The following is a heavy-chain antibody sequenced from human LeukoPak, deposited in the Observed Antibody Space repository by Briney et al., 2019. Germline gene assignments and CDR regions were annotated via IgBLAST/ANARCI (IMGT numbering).Heavy chain of an antibody. D-gene: IGHD3-9*01. J-gene: IGHJ5*02. V-gene: IGHV4-31*03. Sequence: PSQTLSLTCTVSGGSISSGGYYWSWLRQHPGKGLEWIGYIYYSGSTYYNPSLKSRVTISVDTSKNQFSLKLSSVTAADTAVYYCAREATYCDILTGYSNWFDPWGQGTLVTVSS. CDR1: GGSISSGGYY. CDR2: IYYSGST. CDR3: AREATYCDILTGYSNWFDP.